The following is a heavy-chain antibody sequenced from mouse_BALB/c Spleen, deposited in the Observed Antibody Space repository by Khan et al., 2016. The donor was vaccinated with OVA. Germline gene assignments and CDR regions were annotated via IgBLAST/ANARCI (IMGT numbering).Heavy chain of an antibody. D-gene: IGHD1-2*01. CDR2: INTYTGEP. J-gene: IGHJ1*01. Sequence: QIQLVQSGPELKKPGETVKISCKASGYTFTNYGMNWVKQAPGKGLKWMGWINTYTGEPTYADDFKGRFAFSLETSASTAYLQINNLKNEDTATYFCAREGGSATWYFDVWGAGTTVTVSS. CDR3: AREGGSATWYFDV. V-gene: IGHV9-3-1*01. CDR1: GYTFTNYG.